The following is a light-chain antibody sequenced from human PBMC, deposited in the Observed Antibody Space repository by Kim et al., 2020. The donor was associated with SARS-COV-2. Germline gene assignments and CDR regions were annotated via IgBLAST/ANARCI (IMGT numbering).Light chain of an antibody. J-gene: IGKJ1*01. CDR2: GAS. CDR1: QRVSSSH. V-gene: IGKV3-20*01. CDR3: QQYGSSPRT. Sequence: SPGERGTLSCRASQRVSSSHLAWYQPKPGQAPRLLICGASSMATGIPDRFSGSGSGTDFTLTISRLEPGDFAVYYCQQYGSSPRTFGQGSKVEIK.